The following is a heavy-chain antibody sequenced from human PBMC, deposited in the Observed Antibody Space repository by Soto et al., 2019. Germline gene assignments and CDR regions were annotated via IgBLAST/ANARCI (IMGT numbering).Heavy chain of an antibody. CDR1: GFTFSDYY. CDR3: ARVGLGITIFGVVRAGGMDV. D-gene: IGHD3-3*01. CDR2: ISSSGSTI. Sequence: QVQLVESGGGLVKPGGSLRLSCAASGFTFSDYYMSWIRQAPGKGLEWVSYISSSGSTIYYADSVKGRFTISRDNAKNSLYLQMNSLRAEDTAVYYCARVGLGITIFGVVRAGGMDVWGQGTTVTVSS. J-gene: IGHJ6*02. V-gene: IGHV3-11*01.